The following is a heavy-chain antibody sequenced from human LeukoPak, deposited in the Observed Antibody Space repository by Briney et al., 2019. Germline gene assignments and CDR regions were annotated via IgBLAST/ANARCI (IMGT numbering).Heavy chain of an antibody. CDR2: IYYSGST. V-gene: IGHV4-59*01. D-gene: IGHD5-18*01. Sequence: SETLSLTCTVSGGSISSYYWSWLRQPPGKGLEWLGYIYYSGSTNYNPSLKSRVTISVDTSKNQFSLKLSSVTAADTAVYYCARSGGIQLWSSFDFDYWGQGTLVTVSS. J-gene: IGHJ4*02. CDR3: ARSGGIQLWSSFDFDY. CDR1: GGSISSYY.